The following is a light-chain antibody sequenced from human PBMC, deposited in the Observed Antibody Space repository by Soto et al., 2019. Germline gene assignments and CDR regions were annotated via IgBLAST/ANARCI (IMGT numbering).Light chain of an antibody. Sequence: ETVMTQSPDTLSVSPGESATLSCRASQDVSTNLAWFQQKPGQTPRLVLYGESKRATGIPARFSGSGSGRHFTLTISSLQSEDFGVYYCQPYNTWPPYSFGQGKKVEIK. V-gene: IGKV3-15*01. J-gene: IGKJ2*03. CDR3: QPYNTWPPYS. CDR1: QDVSTN. CDR2: GES.